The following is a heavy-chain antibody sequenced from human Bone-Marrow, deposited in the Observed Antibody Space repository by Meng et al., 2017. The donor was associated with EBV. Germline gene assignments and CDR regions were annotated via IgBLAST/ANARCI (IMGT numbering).Heavy chain of an antibody. CDR2: ISYDGSNK. V-gene: IGHV3-30-3*01. CDR1: GFTFSSYA. J-gene: IGHJ4*02. CDR3: ARDPTFGYFDY. Sequence: QVQLVXXXXXVXQPXXXLGLSCAASGFTFSSYAMHWVRQAPGKGLEWVAVISYDGSNKYYADSVKGRFTISRDNSKNTLYLQMNSLRAEDTAVYYCARDPTFGYFDYWGQGTLVTVSS. D-gene: IGHD3-3*01.